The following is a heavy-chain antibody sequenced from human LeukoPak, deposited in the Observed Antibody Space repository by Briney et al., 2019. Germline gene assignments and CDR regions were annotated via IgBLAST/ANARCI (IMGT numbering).Heavy chain of an antibody. V-gene: IGHV4-4*02. D-gene: IGHD3-10*01. J-gene: IGHJ6*03. CDR3: ARQAYYGSGSGLGYYYYMDV. Sequence: SGALSLTCAVSGGSISSSNWWSWVRQPPGKGLEWIGEIYHSGSTNYNPSLKSRVTISVDKSKNQFSLKLSSVTAADTAVYYCARQAYYGSGSGLGYYYYMDVWGKGTTVTISS. CDR1: GGSISSSNW. CDR2: IYHSGST.